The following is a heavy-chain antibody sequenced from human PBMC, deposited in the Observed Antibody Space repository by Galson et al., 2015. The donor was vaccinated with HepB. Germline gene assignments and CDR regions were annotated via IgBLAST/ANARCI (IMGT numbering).Heavy chain of an antibody. J-gene: IGHJ6*02. V-gene: IGHV5-51*01. CDR2: IHPGDST. CDR1: GYSFSSFW. CDR3: ASGWDYYYGMDV. D-gene: IGHD6-19*01. Sequence: QSGAEVKKPGESLKISCKGSGYSFSSFWIGWVRQVPGKGLEWMGIIHPGDSTKYSPSLQGQVTISADNSISTAYLQWSSLKASDTAMYYCASGWDYYYGMDVWGQGTTIIVSS.